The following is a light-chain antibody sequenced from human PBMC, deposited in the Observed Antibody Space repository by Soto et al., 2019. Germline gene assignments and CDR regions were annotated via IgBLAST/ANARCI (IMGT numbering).Light chain of an antibody. CDR2: DGS. CDR3: CSYEGSYTFRV. Sequence: QSALTQPRSVSGSPGQSVTISCTGTSSDVGVYNYVSWYQQHPVKAPKLMIYDGSQGPSVVPDRCSGSKSGNTASLTISGLQAEDEADYYCCSYEGSYTFRVLGTGTKLTVL. V-gene: IGLV2-11*01. J-gene: IGLJ1*01. CDR1: SSDVGVYNY.